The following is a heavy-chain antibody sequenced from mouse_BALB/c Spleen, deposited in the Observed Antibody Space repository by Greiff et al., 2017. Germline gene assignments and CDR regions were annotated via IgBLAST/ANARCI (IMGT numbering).Heavy chain of an antibody. CDR2: INPGSGGT. J-gene: IGHJ2*01. CDR3: ARGGDSSYFDY. Sequence: QVQLKESGAELVRPGTSVKVSCKASGYAFTNYLIEWVKQRPGQGLEWIGVINPGSGGTNYNEKFKGKATLTADKSSSTAYMQLSSLTSDDSAVYFCARGGDSSYFDYWGQGTTLTVSS. D-gene: IGHD2-13*01. CDR1: GYAFTNYL. V-gene: IGHV1-54*01.